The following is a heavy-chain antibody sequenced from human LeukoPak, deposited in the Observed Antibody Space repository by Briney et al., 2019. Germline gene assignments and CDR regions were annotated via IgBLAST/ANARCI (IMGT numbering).Heavy chain of an antibody. V-gene: IGHV3-23*01. D-gene: IGHD6-13*01. J-gene: IGHJ3*02. Sequence: PGGPLRLSCAASGFTFSTYAMSWVRPSPGKGRGWVSAINSGGSTYYADSLKGRFTISRDNSKNTLYLQMNSLRADDTDVYYCAKDWPSEWQQLPDYDAFDIWGQGTMVTVSS. CDR3: AKDWPSEWQQLPDYDAFDI. CDR2: INSGGST. CDR1: GFTFSTYA.